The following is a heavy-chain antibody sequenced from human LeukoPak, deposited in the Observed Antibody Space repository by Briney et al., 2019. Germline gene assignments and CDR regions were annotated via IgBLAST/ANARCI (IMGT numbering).Heavy chain of an antibody. V-gene: IGHV3-7*01. Sequence: QTGGSLRLSCAASGFTFSSYWMSSVRQAPGKGVEWVANIKQDGSEKYYVVSVKGRFTISRDNAKNSLYLQMNSLRAEDTAVYYCARDGDTVLTRGYYYYMDVWGKGTTVTVSS. CDR3: ARDGDTVLTRGYYYYMDV. CDR1: GFTFSSYW. CDR2: IKQDGSEK. D-gene: IGHD4-23*01. J-gene: IGHJ6*03.